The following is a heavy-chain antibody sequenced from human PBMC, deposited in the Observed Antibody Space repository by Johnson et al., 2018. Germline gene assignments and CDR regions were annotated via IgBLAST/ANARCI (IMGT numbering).Heavy chain of an antibody. J-gene: IGHJ1*01. CDR2: IWYDYNN. D-gene: IGHD2-15*01. Sequence: QVQLQESGGGVVQPGKSXRLSCAASGFTFSIYGMHWVRQAPGKGLEWVATIWYDYNNHYIDSVKGRFTISRDNSKNTLYLQMNRLRAEDTAVYYCARDDGRGAEYLQHWGQGTQVTVSA. CDR1: GFTFSIYG. V-gene: IGHV3-33*01. CDR3: ARDDGRGAEYLQH.